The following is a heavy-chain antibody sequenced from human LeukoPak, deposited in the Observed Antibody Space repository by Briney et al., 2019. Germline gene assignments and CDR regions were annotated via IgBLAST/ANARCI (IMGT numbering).Heavy chain of an antibody. D-gene: IGHD4-11*01. J-gene: IGHJ4*02. Sequence: GESLKFSCTGSGYSFTSYCIGWVRHMPGKGLEWMGIINPVDSDTRYSPSVQGQVTFSADKSISTAYLQWNSLKASDSAMYYCARRPPSTTLTTKAFDYWGQGTLVTVST. CDR2: INPVDSDT. V-gene: IGHV5-51*01. CDR3: ARRPPSTTLTTKAFDY. CDR1: GYSFTSYC.